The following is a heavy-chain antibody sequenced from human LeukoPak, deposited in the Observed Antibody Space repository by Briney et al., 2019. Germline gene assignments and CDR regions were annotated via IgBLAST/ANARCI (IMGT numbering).Heavy chain of an antibody. D-gene: IGHD3-10*01. J-gene: IGHJ4*02. V-gene: IGHV1-24*01. Sequence: ASVKVSCKVSGYTLTELSMHWVRQAPGKGLEWMGGFDPEDGETVYAQRFQGRVTMTEDTSTDTAYMELSSLRSEDTAVYYCARDSPMVRGGDYWGQGTLVTVSS. CDR1: GYTLTELS. CDR2: FDPEDGET. CDR3: ARDSPMVRGGDY.